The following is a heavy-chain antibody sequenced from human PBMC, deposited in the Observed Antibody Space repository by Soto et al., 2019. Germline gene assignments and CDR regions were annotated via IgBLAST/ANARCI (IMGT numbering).Heavy chain of an antibody. CDR2: INPSGGST. D-gene: IGHD6-13*01. V-gene: IGHV1-46*01. J-gene: IGHJ5*02. CDR3: ARDSAALFRGSWSIFWFDP. CDR1: GYTFTSYY. Sequence: ASVKVSCKASGYTFTSYYMHWVRQAPGQGLEWMGIINPSGGSTGYAQKFQGRVTMTRDTSTSTVYMELSSLRSEDTAVYYCARDSAALFRGSWSIFWFDPWGQGTLVTVSS.